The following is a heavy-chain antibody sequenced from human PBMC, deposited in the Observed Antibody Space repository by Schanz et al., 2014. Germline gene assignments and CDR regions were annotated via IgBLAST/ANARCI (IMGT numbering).Heavy chain of an antibody. Sequence: QVQLVQSGAEVKKPGASVRVSCKASGCSFTTYDVNWVRQATGQGLEWMGWMNPTTGNRGYAQNFQGRVPMTRKPSLKTAYMEMADLKVEGGALYYCAVHDGDRHLWGQGTLIAVSS. CDR2: MNPTTGNR. V-gene: IGHV1-8*01. J-gene: IGHJ4*02. CDR3: AVHDGDRHL. D-gene: IGHD3-10*01. CDR1: GCSFTTYD.